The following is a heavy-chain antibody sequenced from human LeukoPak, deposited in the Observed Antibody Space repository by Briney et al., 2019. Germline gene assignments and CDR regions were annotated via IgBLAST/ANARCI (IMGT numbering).Heavy chain of an antibody. D-gene: IGHD6-13*01. V-gene: IGHV3-11*01. CDR1: GFTFSDYY. J-gene: IGHJ5*02. CDR2: ISSSGSTI. Sequence: PGGSLRLSCAASGFTFSDYYMSWIRQAPGKGLEWVSYISSSGSTIYYADSVKGRFTISRDNAKISLYLQMNSLRAEDTAVYYCARDLGIAAAGTLYNWFDPWGQGTLVTVSS. CDR3: ARDLGIAAAGTLYNWFDP.